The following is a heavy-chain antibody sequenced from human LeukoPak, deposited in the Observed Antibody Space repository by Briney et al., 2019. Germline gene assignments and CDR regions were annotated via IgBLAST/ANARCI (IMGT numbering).Heavy chain of an antibody. J-gene: IGHJ6*02. CDR3: ASTRFYYYYYGMDV. Sequence: GGSLRLACAASGFTFSSYWMSWVRQAPGKGLEWVANIKQDGSEKYYVDSVKGRFTISRDNAKNSLYLQMNSLRAEDTAVYYCASTRFYYYYYGMDVWGQGTTVTVSS. V-gene: IGHV3-7*01. CDR1: GFTFSSYW. CDR2: IKQDGSEK. D-gene: IGHD2-2*01.